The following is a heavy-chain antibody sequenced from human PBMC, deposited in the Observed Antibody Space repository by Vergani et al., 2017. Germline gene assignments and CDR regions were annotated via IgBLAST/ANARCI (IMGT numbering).Heavy chain of an antibody. D-gene: IGHD6-13*01. Sequence: QVQLVESGGGVVQPGRSLRLSCAASGFTFSSYGMHWVRQAPGKGLEWVAVISYDGSNKYYADSVKGRFTISRDNSKNTLYLQMNSLRAEDTAVYYCARDQEWYSSSWYRSAFDIWGQGTMVTVSS. CDR2: ISYDGSNK. J-gene: IGHJ3*02. CDR1: GFTFSSYG. V-gene: IGHV3-30*03. CDR3: ARDQEWYSSSWYRSAFDI.